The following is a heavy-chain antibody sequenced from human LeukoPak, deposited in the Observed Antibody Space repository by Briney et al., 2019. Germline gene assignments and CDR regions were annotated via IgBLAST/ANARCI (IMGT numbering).Heavy chain of an antibody. CDR1: GGSFSGYY. CDR3: ARGRGSSGYYYGSYRIDY. J-gene: IGHJ4*02. D-gene: IGHD3-22*01. CDR2: INHSGST. Sequence: SETLSLTRAVYGGSFSGYYWSWIRQPPGKGLEWIGEINHSGSTNYNPSLKSRVTISVDTSKNQFSLKLSSVTAADTAVYYCARGRGSSGYYYGSYRIDYWGQGTLVTVSS. V-gene: IGHV4-34*01.